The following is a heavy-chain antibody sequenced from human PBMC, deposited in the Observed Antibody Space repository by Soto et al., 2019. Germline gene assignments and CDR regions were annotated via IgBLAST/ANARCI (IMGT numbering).Heavy chain of an antibody. Sequence: ASVKVSCKVSGYTLTVLSTHWVRQAPGKGLEWMGCFDPEDGETIYAQKFQGRVTMTEDTSTDTAYMEMSSLRSEDTAVYYCATDPGWPLDAFDIWGQGTMVTVS. V-gene: IGHV1-24*01. CDR3: ATDPGWPLDAFDI. CDR1: GYTLTVLS. CDR2: FDPEDGET. J-gene: IGHJ3*02. D-gene: IGHD6-19*01.